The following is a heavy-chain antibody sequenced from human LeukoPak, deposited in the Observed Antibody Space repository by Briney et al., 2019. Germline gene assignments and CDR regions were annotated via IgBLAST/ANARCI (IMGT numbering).Heavy chain of an antibody. V-gene: IGHV3-21*01. CDR2: ISSSSSYI. CDR1: GFTFSSYS. J-gene: IGHJ4*02. Sequence: RGSLRLSCAASGFTFSSYSMNWVRQAPGKGLEWVSSISSSSSYIYYADSVKGRFTISRDNAKNSLYLQMNSLRAEDTAVYYCARDGSDYVFSYFDYWGQGTLVTVSS. CDR3: ARDGSDYVFSYFDY. D-gene: IGHD4-17*01.